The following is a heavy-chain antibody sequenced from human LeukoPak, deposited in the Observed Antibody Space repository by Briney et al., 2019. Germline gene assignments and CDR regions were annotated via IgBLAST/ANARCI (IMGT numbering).Heavy chain of an antibody. CDR1: GLTFSSYA. CDR2: IRGSGGT. D-gene: IGHD3-10*01. CDR3: AKASMVRGSLGGFDS. V-gene: IGHV3-23*01. J-gene: IGHJ5*01. Sequence: GGSLRLSCAASGLTFSSYAMSWVRQAPGKGLEWVSVIRGSGGTYYADSVKGRFTISRDNSKNTLYLQMNSLRADDTAVYYCAKASMVRGSLGGFDSWGQGTLVTVSS.